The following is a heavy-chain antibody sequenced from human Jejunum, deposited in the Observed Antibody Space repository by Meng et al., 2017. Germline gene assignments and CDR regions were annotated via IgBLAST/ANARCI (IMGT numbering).Heavy chain of an antibody. CDR2: ISWNGAYI. D-gene: IGHD2-15*01. Sequence: SLKISCAASGFTFDDYAMHWVRQTPGKGLEWVSGISWNGAYIGYADSVRGRFTVSRDDAKNILVLQMSSLSAEDTAFYYSAGGPAETLNTPLEYWGQGTLVTVSS. CDR1: GFTFDDYA. J-gene: IGHJ4*02. V-gene: IGHV3-9*01. CDR3: AGGPAETLNTPLEY.